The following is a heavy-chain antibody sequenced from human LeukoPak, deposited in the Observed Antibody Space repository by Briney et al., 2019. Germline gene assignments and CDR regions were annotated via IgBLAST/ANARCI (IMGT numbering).Heavy chain of an antibody. CDR3: ARGGTGGTMIVVVDWYFDL. Sequence: ASVKVSCKASGYTFTSYGFSWVRQAPGQGLEWMGWISAYNGNTNYAQNLQGRVTMTRDTSISTAYMELSRLRSDDTAVYYCARGGTGGTMIVVVDWYFDLWGRGTLVTVSS. CDR2: ISAYNGNT. CDR1: GYTFTSYG. V-gene: IGHV1-18*01. D-gene: IGHD3-22*01. J-gene: IGHJ2*01.